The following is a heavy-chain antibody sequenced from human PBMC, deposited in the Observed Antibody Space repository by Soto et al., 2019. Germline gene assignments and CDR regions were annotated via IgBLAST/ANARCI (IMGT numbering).Heavy chain of an antibody. CDR2: LNPNSGAT. Sequence: ASVKVSCKTSEYTFTDNYIYWIRQAPGQGLERMGWLNPNSGATDFAQRFQGRVTLTSDTSISTAYMELNRLTSDDTAVFYCARQSCGSTSCFYDYWGPGTLVTSPQ. V-gene: IGHV1-2*02. D-gene: IGHD2-2*01. CDR3: ARQSCGSTSCFYDY. J-gene: IGHJ4*02. CDR1: EYTFTDNY.